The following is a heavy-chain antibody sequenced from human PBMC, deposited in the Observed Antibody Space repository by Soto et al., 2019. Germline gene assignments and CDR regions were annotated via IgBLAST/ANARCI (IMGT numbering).Heavy chain of an antibody. V-gene: IGHV1-18*01. J-gene: IGHJ6*03. CDR3: SRMGYHRTDSYGNFYYIDG. CDR1: SYSCGSYG. Sequence: QVQLVQSGGEVKKPGASVTVSCKASSYSCGSYGMSWVRQAPGQGPELMGWINAYSGKTSYVEELQGRLSMTTGTSTNTAYMELRSPTSDDTAVYFCSRMGYHRTDSYGNFYYIDGGGKGTPGTVSS. CDR2: INAYSGKT. D-gene: IGHD5-18*01.